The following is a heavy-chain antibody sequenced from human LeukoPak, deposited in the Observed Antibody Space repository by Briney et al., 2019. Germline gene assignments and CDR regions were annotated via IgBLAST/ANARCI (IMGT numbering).Heavy chain of an antibody. J-gene: IGHJ4*02. CDR2: ISWNSGSI. V-gene: IGHV3-9*01. D-gene: IGHD6-13*01. Sequence: GGSLRLSCAASGFTFDDYAMPWVRHAPGKGLEWVSGISWNSGSIGYADSVKGRFTISRDNAKNSLYLQMNSLRAEDTALYYCAKDRFSGNSSWYDYWGQGTLVTVSS. CDR3: AKDRFSGNSSWYDY. CDR1: GFTFDDYA.